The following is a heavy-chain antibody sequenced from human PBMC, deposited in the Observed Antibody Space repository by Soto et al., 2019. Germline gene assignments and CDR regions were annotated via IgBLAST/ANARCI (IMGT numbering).Heavy chain of an antibody. Sequence: QVQLVQSGAEVKKPGSSVKVSCKASGGTFSSYAISWVRQAPGQGLEWMGGIIPIFGTANYAQKFQGRVTIPADNSTSTAYMELSSLRSEDPAGYYCARGHVDTAMAIGAYWGQGTLVTVSS. CDR1: GGTFSSYA. CDR3: ARGHVDTAMAIGAY. CDR2: IIPIFGTA. D-gene: IGHD5-18*01. V-gene: IGHV1-69*14. J-gene: IGHJ4*02.